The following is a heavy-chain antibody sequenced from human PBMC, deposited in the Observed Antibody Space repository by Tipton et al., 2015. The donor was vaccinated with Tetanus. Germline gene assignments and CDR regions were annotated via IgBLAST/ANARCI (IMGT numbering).Heavy chain of an antibody. V-gene: IGHV5-51*01. CDR3: ARHFGEMLYAPFRFDP. Sequence: VQLVQSGAEVKKPGESLRISCKGSGYNFISYWIAWVRHMPGKGLEWMGVIYPADSDIRSSPSFQGQVTMSVDKSTSTAYLQWRSLKASDTAIYYCARHFGEMLYAPFRFDPWGQGTLVTVSS. D-gene: IGHD3-3*01. CDR1: GYNFISYW. CDR2: IYPADSDI. J-gene: IGHJ5*02.